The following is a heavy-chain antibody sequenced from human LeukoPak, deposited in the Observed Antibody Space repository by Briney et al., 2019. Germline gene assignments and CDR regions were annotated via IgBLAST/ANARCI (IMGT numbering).Heavy chain of an antibody. CDR2: ISDIGSI. Sequence: SETLSLTCTVSGGSISSYYWSWIRQPPGKGLEWIAYISDIGSINYNPSLKSRVTISLDTSKNQFSLKLSSVTAADTAVYYCARSPPPSPAYDFWSGYYSKPGPNAFDIWGQGTTVTVSS. CDR3: ARSPPPSPAYDFWSGYYSKPGPNAFDI. CDR1: GGSISSYY. V-gene: IGHV4-59*08. J-gene: IGHJ3*02. D-gene: IGHD3-3*01.